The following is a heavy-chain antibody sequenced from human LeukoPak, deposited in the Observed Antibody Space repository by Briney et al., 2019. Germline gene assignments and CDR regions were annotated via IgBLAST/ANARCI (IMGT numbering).Heavy chain of an antibody. CDR1: GGSISSYY. J-gene: IGHJ4*02. V-gene: IGHV4-59*12. Sequence: KPSETLSLTCTVSGGSISSYYWSWIRQPPGKGLEGIGYIYYSGSTNYNPSLKSRVAISVDTSKNQFSLKLSSVTAADTAVYYCAREVTPEAYYDYVWGSYRYWYYFDYWGQGTLVTVSS. D-gene: IGHD3-16*02. CDR3: AREVTPEAYYDYVWGSYRYWYYFDY. CDR2: IYYSGST.